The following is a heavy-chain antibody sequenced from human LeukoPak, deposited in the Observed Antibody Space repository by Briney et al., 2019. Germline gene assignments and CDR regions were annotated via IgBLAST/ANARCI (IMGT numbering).Heavy chain of an antibody. Sequence: GGSLRLSCAASGFTFSSYWMSWVRQAPGKGLEWVANIKQDGSEKYYVDSVKGRFTISRDNAKNSLYLQMNSLRAEDTAVYYCARDEEPEWLLYGYYFDYWGQGTLVTVSS. V-gene: IGHV3-7*01. CDR3: ARDEEPEWLLYGYYFDY. J-gene: IGHJ4*02. CDR1: GFTFSSYW. CDR2: IKQDGSEK. D-gene: IGHD3-3*01.